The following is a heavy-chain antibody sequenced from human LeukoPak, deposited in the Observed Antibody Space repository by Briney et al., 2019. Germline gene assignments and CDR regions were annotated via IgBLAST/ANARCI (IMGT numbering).Heavy chain of an antibody. D-gene: IGHD6-6*01. Sequence: GGSLRLSCTASGFTFSNYWMSWVRQAPGKGLEWVANIKQDGSEKYYVGSVKGRFTISRDNTKNSLYLQMYSLRDEDTAVYYCARGGMAARGVWYLAYWGQGTLVTVSS. CDR3: ARGGMAARGVWYLAY. V-gene: IGHV3-7*01. CDR1: GFTFSNYW. CDR2: IKQDGSEK. J-gene: IGHJ4*02.